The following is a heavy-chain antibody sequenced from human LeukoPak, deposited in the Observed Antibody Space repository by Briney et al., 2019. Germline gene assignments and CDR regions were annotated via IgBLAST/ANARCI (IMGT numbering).Heavy chain of an antibody. D-gene: IGHD3-10*02. Sequence: GGSLRLSCAASGYTFSSYEMNWVRQAPGKGLEWVSYISSSGSTIYYADSVKGRFTISRDNAKNSLCLQMNSLRAEDTAVYYCAELGITMIGGVWGKGTTVTISS. CDR3: AELGITMIGGV. V-gene: IGHV3-48*03. J-gene: IGHJ6*04. CDR2: ISSSGSTI. CDR1: GYTFSSYE.